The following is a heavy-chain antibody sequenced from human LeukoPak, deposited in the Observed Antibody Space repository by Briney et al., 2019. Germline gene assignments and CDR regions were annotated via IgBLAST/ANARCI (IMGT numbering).Heavy chain of an antibody. CDR3: ARGTLYSGWSYYFDS. J-gene: IGHJ4*02. Sequence: SETLSLTCTVSGASISSSTYYWGWVRPPPGKGLEWIGSIYYSGTTKYNPSLKSRVTISVDNSNNKFSLRLSSVTAADTALYYCARGTLYSGWSYYFDSWGQGTLVTVSS. V-gene: IGHV4-39*07. CDR1: GASISSSTYY. D-gene: IGHD6-19*01. CDR2: IYYSGTT.